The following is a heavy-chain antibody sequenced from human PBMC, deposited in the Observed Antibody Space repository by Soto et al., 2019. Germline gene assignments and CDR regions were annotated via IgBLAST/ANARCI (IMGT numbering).Heavy chain of an antibody. D-gene: IGHD6-13*01. V-gene: IGHV3-23*01. J-gene: IGHJ4*02. CDR2: ISGSGGST. CDR3: AQDSVGQQLANYFDY. CDR1: GFTFSSYA. Sequence: EVQLLESGGGLVQPGGSLRLSCAASGFTFSSYAMSWVRQAPGKGLEWVSAISGSGGSTYYADSVKGRFTISRDNSKNTRYLQMNSLRAEDTAVYYCAQDSVGQQLANYFDYWGQGTLVTVSS.